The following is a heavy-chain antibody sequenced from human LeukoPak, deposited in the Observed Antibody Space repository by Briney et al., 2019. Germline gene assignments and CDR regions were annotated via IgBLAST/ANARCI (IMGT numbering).Heavy chain of an antibody. J-gene: IGHJ4*02. CDR2: IYYSGST. V-gene: IGHV4-39*07. CDR3: ASGFIHYDILTGYYVGYYFDY. CDR1: GGSISSGSYY. Sequence: SSETLSLTCTVSGGSISSGSYYWGWIRQPPGKGLEWIGSIYYSGSTYYNPSLKSRVTISVDTSKNQFSLKLSSVTAADTAVYYCASGFIHYDILTGYYVGYYFDYWGQGTLVTVSS. D-gene: IGHD3-9*01.